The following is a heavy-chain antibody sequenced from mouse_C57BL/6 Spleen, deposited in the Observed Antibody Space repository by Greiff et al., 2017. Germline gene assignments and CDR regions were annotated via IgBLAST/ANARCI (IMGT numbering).Heavy chain of an antibody. Sequence: QVQLKQSGAELAKPGASVKLSCKASGYTFTSYWMHWVKQRPGQGLEWIGYINPSSGYTKYNQKFKGKATLTADKSSSTAYMQLSSLTYEDSAVYYCATSYGSSSNFDVWGTGTTVTVSS. CDR3: ATSYGSSSNFDV. J-gene: IGHJ1*03. D-gene: IGHD1-1*01. CDR1: GYTFTSYW. V-gene: IGHV1-7*01. CDR2: INPSSGYT.